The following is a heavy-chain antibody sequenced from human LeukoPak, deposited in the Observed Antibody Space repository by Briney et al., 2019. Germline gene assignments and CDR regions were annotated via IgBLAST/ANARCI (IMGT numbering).Heavy chain of an antibody. CDR1: GFTFSSYA. Sequence: GGSLRLSCAASGFTFSSYAMHWVRQAPGKGLEWVASIKQDGSDKYYVDSVKGRFTISRDNARNSLYLQMNSLRAEDMAVYSCAKDKGSEGAEVFDCWGQGTLVTVSS. CDR2: IKQDGSDK. V-gene: IGHV3-7*03. J-gene: IGHJ4*02. CDR3: AKDKGSEGAEVFDC. D-gene: IGHD1-26*01.